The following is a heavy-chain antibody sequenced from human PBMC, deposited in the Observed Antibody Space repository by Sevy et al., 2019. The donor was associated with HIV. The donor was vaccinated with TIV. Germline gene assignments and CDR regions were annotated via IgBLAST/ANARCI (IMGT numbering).Heavy chain of an antibody. CDR1: GFTFSSYW. CDR3: RTWIQQSLRDD. CDR2: IKPSGSEK. J-gene: IGHJ4*02. Sequence: GGSLRLSCAASGFTFSSYWMTWVRQAPGKRPEWVADIKPSGSEKKYVDSVKGRFTVSRDNAKNILYLQMNSLRVEDTAVYYCRTWIQQSLRDDWGQGTLVTVSS. D-gene: IGHD5-18*01. V-gene: IGHV3-7*01.